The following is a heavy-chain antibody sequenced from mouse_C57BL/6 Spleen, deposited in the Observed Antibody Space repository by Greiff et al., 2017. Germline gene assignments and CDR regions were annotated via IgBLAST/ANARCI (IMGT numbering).Heavy chain of an antibody. D-gene: IGHD1-1*01. Sequence: QVQLQQSGPELVKPGASVKISCKASGYAFSSSWMNWVKQRPGKGLGWIGRIYPGDGDTNYNGKFKGKATLTADKSSSTAYMQLSSLTSEDSAVXFCARGVYYYGSSSLYYFDYWGQGTTLTVSS. CDR2: IYPGDGDT. CDR3: ARGVYYYGSSSLYYFDY. CDR1: GYAFSSSW. J-gene: IGHJ2*01. V-gene: IGHV1-82*01.